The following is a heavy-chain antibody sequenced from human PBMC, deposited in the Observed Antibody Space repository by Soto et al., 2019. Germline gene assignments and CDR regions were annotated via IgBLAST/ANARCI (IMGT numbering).Heavy chain of an antibody. D-gene: IGHD6-19*01. CDR1: GGSISSYY. Sequence: QMQLQESGPGLVKPSETLSLTCTVSGGSISSYYWSWIRKPAGKGLEWIGRIYISGSTNYNPSLKSRVTMSVDTSKKAFSLKLSSVTAADAAVYYCARAGGYSSGWYYFDYWGQGTLVTVSP. CDR3: ARAGGYSSGWYYFDY. V-gene: IGHV4-4*07. CDR2: IYISGST. J-gene: IGHJ4*02.